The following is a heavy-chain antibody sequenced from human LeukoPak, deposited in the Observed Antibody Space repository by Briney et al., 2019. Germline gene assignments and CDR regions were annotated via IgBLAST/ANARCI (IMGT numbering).Heavy chain of an antibody. CDR1: GGSISSYY. D-gene: IGHD3-10*01. V-gene: IGHV4-59*01. Sequence: PSETLSLTCTVSGGSISSYYWCWIRQPPGKGLEWIGYIYYSGSTNYNPSLKSRVTISVDTSKNQFSLKLSSVTAADTAVYYCARSSSFRGVPFDYWGQGTLVTVSS. CDR3: ARSSSFRGVPFDY. CDR2: IYYSGST. J-gene: IGHJ4*02.